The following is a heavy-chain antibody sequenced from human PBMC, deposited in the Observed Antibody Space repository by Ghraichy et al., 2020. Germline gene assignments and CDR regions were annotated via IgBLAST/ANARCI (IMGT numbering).Heavy chain of an antibody. Sequence: GGSLRLSCAASGFSVTNNYMSWVRQTPGKGLEWVSVFYPGGSTYYADSVNGRFTISTDSSKNTLYLQMNSLRAEDTAVYHCARGGRDGDNYYWGQGTLVTVSS. J-gene: IGHJ4*01. CDR3: ARGGRDGDNYY. V-gene: IGHV3-53*01. CDR2: FYPGGST. CDR1: GFSVTNNY. D-gene: IGHD5-24*01.